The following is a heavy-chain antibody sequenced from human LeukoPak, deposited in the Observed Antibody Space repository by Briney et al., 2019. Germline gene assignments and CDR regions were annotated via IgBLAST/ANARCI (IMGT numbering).Heavy chain of an antibody. CDR1: GYTFTSYG. J-gene: IGHJ5*02. CDR3: ARDQRVAVAGTFDP. CDR2: ISAYNGNT. Sequence: ASVKVSCKASGYTFTSYGISWVRQAPGQGLEWMGWISAYNGNTNYAQKFQGRVTMTRDTSTSTVYMELSSLRSEDTAVYYCARDQRVAVAGTFDPWGQGTLVTVSS. V-gene: IGHV1-18*01. D-gene: IGHD6-19*01.